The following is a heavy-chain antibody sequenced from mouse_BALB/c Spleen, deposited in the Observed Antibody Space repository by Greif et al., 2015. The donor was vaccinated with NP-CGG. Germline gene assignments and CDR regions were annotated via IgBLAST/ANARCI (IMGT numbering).Heavy chain of an antibody. CDR1: GYTFTDYY. CDR2: IYPGSGNT. J-gene: IGHJ4*01. D-gene: IGHD4-1*01. V-gene: IGHV1-84*02. CDR3: ARRTGTEAMDD. Sequence: LQESGPELVKPGASVKISCEASGYTFTDYYINWVKQKPGQGLEWIGWIYPGSGNTKYNEKFKGKATLTVDTSSSTAYMQLSSLTSEDTAVYFCARRTGTEAMDDWGQGTSVTVSS.